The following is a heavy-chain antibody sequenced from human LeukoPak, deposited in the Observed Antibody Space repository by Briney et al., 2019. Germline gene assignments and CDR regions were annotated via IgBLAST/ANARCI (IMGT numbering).Heavy chain of an antibody. CDR2: IYCSGST. D-gene: IGHD7-27*01. J-gene: IGHJ4*02. Sequence: SETLSLTCTVSGGSISSGGYYWSWIRQHPGKGLEWIGYIYCSGSTYYNPSLKSRVTISADTSKNQFSLKLSSVTAADTAVYYCARSGRLGSAYYFDYWGQGTLVTVSS. CDR1: GGSISSGGYY. CDR3: ARSGRLGSAYYFDY. V-gene: IGHV4-31*03.